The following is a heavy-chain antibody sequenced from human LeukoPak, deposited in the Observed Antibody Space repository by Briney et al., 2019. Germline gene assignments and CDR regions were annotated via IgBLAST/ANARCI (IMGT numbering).Heavy chain of an antibody. Sequence: GGSLRLSCTASGFIFTNYWMSWVRQAPGKGLEWVANIKQDGSEKHYVDSMKGRLTISRDSAKNSVYLQIHNLRAEDTAVYYCARDLGWLQSDYWGQGTLVTVSS. CDR2: IKQDGSEK. CDR3: ARDLGWLQSDY. V-gene: IGHV3-7*01. CDR1: GFIFTNYW. J-gene: IGHJ4*02. D-gene: IGHD5-24*01.